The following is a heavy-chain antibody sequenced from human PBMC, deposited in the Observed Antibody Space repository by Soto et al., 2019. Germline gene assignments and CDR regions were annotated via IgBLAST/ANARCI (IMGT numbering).Heavy chain of an antibody. J-gene: IGHJ4*02. CDR2: INHSGST. CDR3: AADIWIGSGYDLFLFDY. V-gene: IGHV4-34*01. D-gene: IGHD5-12*01. Sequence: SETLSLTCAVYGGSFSGYYWSWIRQPPGKGLEWIGEINHSGSTNYNPSLKSRVTISVDTSKNQFSLKLSSVTAADTAVYYCAADIWIGSGYDLFLFDYWGQGTLVTVSS. CDR1: GGSFSGYY.